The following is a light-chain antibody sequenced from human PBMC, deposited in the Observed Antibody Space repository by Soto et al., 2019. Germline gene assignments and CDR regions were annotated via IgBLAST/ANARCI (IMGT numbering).Light chain of an antibody. CDR3: QQSYSTPPGT. Sequence: DIQMTQSPSSVSASVGDRVTITCRASQGVNSRLAWYQQKPGKAPKFLIYTASSLQSGVPSRFSGSGSGTDFTLTISSLQPEDFATYYCQQSYSTPPGTFGQGTKVDIK. J-gene: IGKJ1*01. CDR2: TAS. V-gene: IGKV1-12*01. CDR1: QGVNSR.